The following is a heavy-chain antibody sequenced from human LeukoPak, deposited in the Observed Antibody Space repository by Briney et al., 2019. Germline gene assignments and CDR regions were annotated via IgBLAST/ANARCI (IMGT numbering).Heavy chain of an antibody. V-gene: IGHV3-21*04. Sequence: GGSLRLSCAASGFTFSTYCMNWVRQAPGKGLEWVSSISSGSSFIYYADSVKGRFTISRDNAKNSLYLQMNSLRAEDTAVYYCAKEADSSSWYHYWGQGTLVTVSS. CDR3: AKEADSSSWYHY. CDR1: GFTFSTYC. D-gene: IGHD6-13*01. J-gene: IGHJ4*02. CDR2: ISSGSSFI.